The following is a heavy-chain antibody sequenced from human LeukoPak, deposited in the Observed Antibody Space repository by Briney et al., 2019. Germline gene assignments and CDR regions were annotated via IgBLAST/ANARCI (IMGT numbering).Heavy chain of an antibody. Sequence: GCSVGLSCPECRCGVTSLGVDWGGQRPSKGMKWVAFIPHGGSSKYYADSVKGRFTIPRNNSKNTLFLQLNSLTAEDTAVYYCAKDWTHDSTIDAWGQGTLVTVSS. CDR3: AKDWTHDSTIDA. CDR1: RCGVTSLG. V-gene: IGHV3-30*02. J-gene: IGHJ5*02. CDR2: IPHGGSSK. D-gene: IGHD3/OR15-3a*01.